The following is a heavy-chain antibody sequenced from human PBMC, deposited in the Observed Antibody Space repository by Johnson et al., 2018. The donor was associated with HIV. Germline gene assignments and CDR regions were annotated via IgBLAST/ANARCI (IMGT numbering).Heavy chain of an antibody. D-gene: IGHD5-18*01. CDR2: IYSGGST. CDR3: ARAEGYIKGSGAFDI. V-gene: IGHV3-66*02. CDR1: GLTVSSNY. Sequence: VQLVESGGGLVQPGGSLRVSCAASGLTVSSNYMSWVRQAPGKGLEWVSIIYSGGSTYYADSVKGRFTISRDNSKNTLYLQMNSLRAEDTAVYYCARAEGYIKGSGAFDIWGQGTMVTVSS. J-gene: IGHJ3*02.